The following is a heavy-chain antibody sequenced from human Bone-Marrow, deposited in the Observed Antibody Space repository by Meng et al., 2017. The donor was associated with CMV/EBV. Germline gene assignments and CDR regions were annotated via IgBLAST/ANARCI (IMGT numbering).Heavy chain of an antibody. CDR1: GNSISSRSYY. CDR3: ARVDFWRGYLIDY. J-gene: IGHJ4*01. CDR2: FYSSVTT. Sequence: VSGNSISSRSYYWSWIRQPAGKGLEWIGHFYSSVTTNYNPSLRSRVTILVDTSKNQFSLKLSSVTAADTAVYYCARVDFWRGYLIDYWGHGILVTVSS. D-gene: IGHD3-3*01. V-gene: IGHV4-61*09.